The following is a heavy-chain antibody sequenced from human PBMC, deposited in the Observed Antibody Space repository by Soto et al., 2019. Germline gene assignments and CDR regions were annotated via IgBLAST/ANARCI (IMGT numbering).Heavy chain of an antibody. V-gene: IGHV4-61*01. J-gene: IGHJ6*04. D-gene: IGHD6-19*01. CDR3: ASERAVAGTWGYYYFEYGMDV. CDR2: IYYSGST. Sequence: SETLSLTCTVSGGTVSIGSYYLSWIRQPPGKGLEWIGYIYYSGSTNYNPSLKSRVTISVDTSKNQFSLKLSSVTAADTAVYYCASERAVAGTWGYYYFEYGMDVWGKGTPVAVSS. CDR1: GGTVSIGSYY.